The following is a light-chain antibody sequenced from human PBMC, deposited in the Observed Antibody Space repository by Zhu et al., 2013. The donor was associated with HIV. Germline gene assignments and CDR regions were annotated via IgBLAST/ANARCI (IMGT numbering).Light chain of an antibody. CDR3: QVWDGSTDHPVI. Sequence: SYELTQPPSLSVSPGQTASITCSGDNLRNKYICWYQQKTGQSPVLVIYQDDQRPSGIPERFSGSNSGDTATLTISRVEAGDEADYYCQVWDGSTDHPVIFGGGTKLTVL. V-gene: IGLV3-1*01. J-gene: IGLJ2*01. CDR1: NLRNKY. CDR2: QDD.